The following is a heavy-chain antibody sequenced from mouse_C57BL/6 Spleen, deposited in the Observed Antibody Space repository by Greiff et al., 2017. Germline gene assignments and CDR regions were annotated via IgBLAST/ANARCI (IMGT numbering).Heavy chain of an antibody. CDR2: IYPGDGDT. J-gene: IGHJ3*01. CDR3: ARGGYYLY. Sequence: VHLVESGAELVKPGASVKISCKASGYAFSSYWMNWVKQRPGKGLEWIGQIYPGDGDTNYNGKFKGKATLTADKSSSTAYMQLSSLTSEDSAVYFCARGGYYLYWGQGTLVTVSA. CDR1: GYAFSSYW. V-gene: IGHV1-80*01. D-gene: IGHD2-3*01.